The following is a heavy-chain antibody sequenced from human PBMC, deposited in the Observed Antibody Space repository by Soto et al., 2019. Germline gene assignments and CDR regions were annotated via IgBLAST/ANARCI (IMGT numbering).Heavy chain of an antibody. V-gene: IGHV4-30-4*01. D-gene: IGHD2-21*02. Sequence: SETLSLTCTVSGGSISSGDYYWSWIRQPPGKGLEWIGYIYYSGSTYYNPSLKSRVTISVDTSKNQFSLKLSSVTAADTAVYFCARAMVVTQNWFDPWGQGTLVTVSS. J-gene: IGHJ5*02. CDR3: ARAMVVTQNWFDP. CDR1: GGSISSGDYY. CDR2: IYYSGST.